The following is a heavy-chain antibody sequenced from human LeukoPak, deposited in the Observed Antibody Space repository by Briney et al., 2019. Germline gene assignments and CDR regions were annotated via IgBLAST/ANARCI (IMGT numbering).Heavy chain of an antibody. J-gene: IGHJ4*02. D-gene: IGHD6-6*01. CDR3: ARRLYSNSYYFDY. Sequence: GASVKVSCQASGYNFKDYHIHWVRQAPGQGLEWMGWINLNRGGTNYAQKFQARVTMTRDTSISTAYMELNRLTSDDTAVYYCARRLYSNSYYFDYWGQGTLVTVSS. V-gene: IGHV1-2*02. CDR2: INLNRGGT. CDR1: GYNFKDYH.